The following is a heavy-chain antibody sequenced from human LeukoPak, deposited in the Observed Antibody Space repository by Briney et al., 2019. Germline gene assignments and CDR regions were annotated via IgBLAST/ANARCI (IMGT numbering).Heavy chain of an antibody. CDR2: ITWGGGST. V-gene: IGHV3-43*01. J-gene: IGHJ4*02. Sequence: GGSLRLSCGASGFTFDDYSIHWVRQAPGKGLEWVSLITWGGGSTYYADSVKGRLTLPRDNRKSSVYLQMKSLRIEDTAFYYCAKALATASYYEAFDYWGQGTLVTVSS. D-gene: IGHD1-26*01. CDR3: AKALATASYYEAFDY. CDR1: GFTFDDYS.